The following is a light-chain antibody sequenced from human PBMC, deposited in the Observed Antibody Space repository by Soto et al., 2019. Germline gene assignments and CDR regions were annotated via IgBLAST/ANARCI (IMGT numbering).Light chain of an antibody. Sequence: QSVLTQPPSASGAPGHAVTISCTCTSSDVGGYNYVSWYQQQPGKAPKLMIYEVTKRPSGVPDRFSGSKSGNTASLTDSGLPAEDEADYYCSSYAGSIYVVFGGGTKLTVL. J-gene: IGLJ2*01. V-gene: IGLV2-8*01. CDR1: SSDVGGYNY. CDR3: SSYAGSIYVV. CDR2: EVT.